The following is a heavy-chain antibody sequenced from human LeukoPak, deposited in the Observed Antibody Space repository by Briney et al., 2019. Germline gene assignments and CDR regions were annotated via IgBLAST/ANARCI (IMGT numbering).Heavy chain of an antibody. CDR2: IIPIFGTA. CDR3: ARAPLPSDTGFDY. Sequence: SVEVSCKASGGTFSSYAISWVRQAPGQGLEWMGGIIPIFGTANYAQKFQGRVTITADESTSTAYMELSSLGSEDTAVYYCARAPLPSDTGFDYWGQGTLVTVSS. J-gene: IGHJ4*02. D-gene: IGHD1-14*01. CDR1: GGTFSSYA. V-gene: IGHV1-69*13.